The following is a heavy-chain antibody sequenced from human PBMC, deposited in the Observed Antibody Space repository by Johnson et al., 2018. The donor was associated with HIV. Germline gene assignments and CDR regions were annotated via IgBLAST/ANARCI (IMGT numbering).Heavy chain of an antibody. J-gene: IGHJ3*02. CDR2: ISSSGSTI. CDR3: AKDKAAAGPEAFDI. CDR1: GFTFSDYY. Sequence: QVQLVESGGGVVQPGGSLRLSCAASGFTFSDYYMSWIRQAPGKGLEWVSHISSSGSTIYYADSVKGRFTISRDNAKNSLYLQMNSLRAEDTALYYCAKDKAAAGPEAFDIWGQGTMVTVSS. D-gene: IGHD6-13*01. V-gene: IGHV3-11*01.